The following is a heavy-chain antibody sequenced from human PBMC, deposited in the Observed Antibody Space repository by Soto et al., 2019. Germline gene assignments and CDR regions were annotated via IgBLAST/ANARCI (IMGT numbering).Heavy chain of an antibody. CDR3: ARLVYDTRLNYMYFDF. D-gene: IGHD3-10*01. Sequence: PSETLSLTCAVSGVSLTSGNWWTWVRQSPPRGLEYIGEIFHDGTANYYPSFERRVAMSVDTSRNQFSLKLTSVTAADTAVYFCARLVYDTRLNYMYFDFWGPGTLVTVSS. V-gene: IGHV4-4*02. CDR1: GVSLTSGNW. CDR2: IFHDGTA. J-gene: IGHJ4*02.